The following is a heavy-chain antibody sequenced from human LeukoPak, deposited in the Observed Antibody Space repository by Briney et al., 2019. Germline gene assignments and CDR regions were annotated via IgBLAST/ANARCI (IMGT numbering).Heavy chain of an antibody. Sequence: GGSLRLSCAASGLTFSGSSMHWVRQASGKGLEWVGRMRSKAHSYATAYAASVKGRFTISRDDSKNTAYLQMNSLKSDDTAVYYCTRPPRNDYNDAFDIWGQGTMVTVSS. CDR3: TRPPRNDYNDAFDI. D-gene: IGHD5-24*01. CDR1: GLTFSGSS. J-gene: IGHJ3*02. V-gene: IGHV3-73*01. CDR2: MRSKAHSYAT.